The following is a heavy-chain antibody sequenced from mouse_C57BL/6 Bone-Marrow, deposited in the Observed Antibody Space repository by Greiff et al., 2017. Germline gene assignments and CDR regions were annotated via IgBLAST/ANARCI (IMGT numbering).Heavy chain of an antibody. J-gene: IGHJ2*01. Sequence: EVQLQQPGPELVKPGASVKISCKASGYTFTDYYMHWVKQSHGQSLEWIGDINPNNGGTSYNQKFKGKATLTVDKSSSTASMQLSSLTYEDSAVYYCARVLFDYWGQGTTLTVSS. V-gene: IGHV1-26*01. CDR2: INPNNGGT. CDR1: GYTFTDYY. CDR3: ARVLFDY.